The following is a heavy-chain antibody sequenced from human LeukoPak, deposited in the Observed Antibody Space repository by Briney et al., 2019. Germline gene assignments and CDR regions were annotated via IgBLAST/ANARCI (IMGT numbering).Heavy chain of an antibody. CDR3: ARDGGGDY. Sequence: PGGSLRLSCAASGFTFSSYSMNWVRQAPGKGLEWVSYISSSSSTIYYAESVRGRFTISRDNAKNSLFLQMNSLRAEDTAVYYCARDGGGDYWGQGTLVTVSS. CDR2: ISSSSSTI. J-gene: IGHJ4*02. CDR1: GFTFSSYS. V-gene: IGHV3-48*01. D-gene: IGHD3-16*01.